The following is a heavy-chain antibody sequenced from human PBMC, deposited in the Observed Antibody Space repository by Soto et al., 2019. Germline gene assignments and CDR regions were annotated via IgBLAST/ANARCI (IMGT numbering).Heavy chain of an antibody. CDR1: GYSFTNYD. J-gene: IGHJ5*02. CDR3: ARGFPLWFDP. CDR2: MNPNSGNT. Sequence: EASVKVSCKASGYSFTNYDINWVRQATGRGLEWMGWMNPNSGNTGYAQKFQGRVTITRDTSASTAYMELSSLRSEDTAVYYCARGFPLWFDPWGQGTLVTVSS. V-gene: IGHV1-8*01.